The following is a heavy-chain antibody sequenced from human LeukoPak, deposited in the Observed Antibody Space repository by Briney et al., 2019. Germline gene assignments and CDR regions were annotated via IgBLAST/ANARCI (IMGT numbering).Heavy chain of an antibody. Sequence: GGSLRLSCAASGFRFSTYWMNWVRQAPGKGLEWLANINKDGSTTNYIDSVRGRFTISRDNAKNLLYLQVNSLRAEDTAVYYCARDRVDILTGYWEDYYYGMDVWGQGTTVTVSS. CDR2: INKDGSTT. CDR1: GFRFSTYW. V-gene: IGHV3-7*01. CDR3: ARDRVDILTGYWEDYYYGMDV. J-gene: IGHJ6*02. D-gene: IGHD3-9*01.